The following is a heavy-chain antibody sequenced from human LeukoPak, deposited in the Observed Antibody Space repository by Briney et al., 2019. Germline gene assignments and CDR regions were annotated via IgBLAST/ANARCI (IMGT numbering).Heavy chain of an antibody. Sequence: GASVKVSCKASGGTFSSYAISWVRQAPGQGLEWMGGIIPIFGTANYAQKFQGRVTITADESTSTAYMELSSLRSEDTAVYYCAKQWLVRGYCYGMDVWGQGTTVTVSS. CDR1: GGTFSSYA. CDR2: IIPIFGTA. CDR3: AKQWLVRGYCYGMDV. J-gene: IGHJ6*02. D-gene: IGHD6-19*01. V-gene: IGHV1-69*13.